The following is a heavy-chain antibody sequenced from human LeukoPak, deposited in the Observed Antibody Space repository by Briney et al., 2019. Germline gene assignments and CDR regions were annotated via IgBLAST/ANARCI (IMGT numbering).Heavy chain of an antibody. CDR3: ARSTRSYSGYDFPAY. CDR2: VIPIFGTA. CDR1: GGTFTSYA. D-gene: IGHD5-12*01. Sequence: SVMVSCKASGGTFTSYAISWLRQAPGHELEGMGGVIPIFGTATYAQKFEGRVTITTDESTSTAYMELSSLRSEDTAVYYCARSTRSYSGYDFPAYWGQGTLVTVSS. J-gene: IGHJ4*02. V-gene: IGHV1-69*05.